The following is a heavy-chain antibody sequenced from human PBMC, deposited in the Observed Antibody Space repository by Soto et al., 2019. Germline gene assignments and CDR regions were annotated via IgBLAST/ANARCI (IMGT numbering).Heavy chain of an antibody. CDR3: ASGAVVYGDTRPFDY. V-gene: IGHV4-31*03. J-gene: IGHJ4*02. D-gene: IGHD5-18*01. CDR2: IYYSGST. Sequence: QVQLQESGPGLVKPSQTLSLTCTVSGGSISSGGYYWSWIRQHPGKGLEWIGYIYYSGSTYYNPSLKSRVTISVDTSKNQFSLKLSSVTAADMAVYYCASGAVVYGDTRPFDYWGQGTLVTVSS. CDR1: GGSISSGGYY.